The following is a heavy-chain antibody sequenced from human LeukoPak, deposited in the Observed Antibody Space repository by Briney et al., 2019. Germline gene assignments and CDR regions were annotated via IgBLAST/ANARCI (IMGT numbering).Heavy chain of an antibody. Sequence: GGSLRLSCAASEFTFSSYAMSWVRQAPGKGLEWVSSFSGSGDRTYYADSVKGRFTISRDNSKNTLYLQMNTLRAEDTALYYCAKDYYASSSGYFDYWGQGTLVTVSS. CDR2: FSGSGDRT. CDR3: AKDYYASSSGYFDY. V-gene: IGHV3-23*01. D-gene: IGHD3-10*01. CDR1: EFTFSSYA. J-gene: IGHJ4*02.